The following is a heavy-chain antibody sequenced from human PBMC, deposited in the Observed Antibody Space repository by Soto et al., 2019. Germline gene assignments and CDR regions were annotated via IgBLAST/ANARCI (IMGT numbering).Heavy chain of an antibody. CDR1: GFTFSSYA. Sequence: GGSLRLSCAASGFTFSSYAMHWVRQAPGKGLEWVAVISYDGSNKYYADSVKGRFTISRDNSKNTLYLQMNSLRAEDTAVYYCARARYYFDYWGQGTLVTVSS. CDR3: ARARYYFDY. J-gene: IGHJ4*02. V-gene: IGHV3-30*04. CDR2: ISYDGSNK.